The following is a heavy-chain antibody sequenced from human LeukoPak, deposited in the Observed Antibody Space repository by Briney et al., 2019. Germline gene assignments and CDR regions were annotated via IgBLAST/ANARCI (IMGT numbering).Heavy chain of an antibody. V-gene: IGHV3-23*01. D-gene: IGHD3-10*01. J-gene: IGHJ5*02. Sequence: QPGGSLRLSCAASGFFFRNYAMHWVRQTPGKGLEWVSGISGDGDSTFYAESVKGRFTISRDSSKNTVHLQMNILRAEDTAIYYCTKDRRQHYYASGSYLNWFDPWGQGTLVTVSS. CDR2: ISGDGDST. CDR3: TKDRRQHYYASGSYLNWFDP. CDR1: GFFFRNYA.